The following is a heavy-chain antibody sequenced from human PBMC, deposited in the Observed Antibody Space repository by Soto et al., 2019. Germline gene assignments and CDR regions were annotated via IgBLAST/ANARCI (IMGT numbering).Heavy chain of an antibody. D-gene: IGHD2-2*01. Sequence: QVQLVQSGGEVKRPGASVKVSCKTSGYTFSNYGITWVRQAPGQPLEWLGWISLYSDGTNYAQKLQGRGSMTTATSTTTAYMELRSLRSDDTAVYYCARVVPGAEAWFGPWGQGTLVTVSS. CDR2: ISLYSDGT. CDR1: GYTFSNYG. J-gene: IGHJ5*02. CDR3: ARVVPGAEAWFGP. V-gene: IGHV1-18*01.